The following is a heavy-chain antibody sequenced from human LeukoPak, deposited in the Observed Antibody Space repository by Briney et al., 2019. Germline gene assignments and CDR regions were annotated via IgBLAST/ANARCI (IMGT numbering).Heavy chain of an antibody. D-gene: IGHD2-2*01. Sequence: SVKVSCKASGGTFSSYTISWVRQAPGQGLEWMGGIIPLFGTPDYAQKFQGRVTITADKSTSTAYMELSSLRSEDTAVYYCASGRTDIVVVPATLRNYYFDYWGQGTLVTVSS. CDR2: IIPLFGTP. CDR3: ASGRTDIVVVPATLRNYYFDY. CDR1: GGTFSSYT. V-gene: IGHV1-69*06. J-gene: IGHJ4*02.